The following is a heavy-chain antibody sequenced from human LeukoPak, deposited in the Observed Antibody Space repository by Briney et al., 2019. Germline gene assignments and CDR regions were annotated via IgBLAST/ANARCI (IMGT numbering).Heavy chain of an antibody. J-gene: IGHJ4*02. CDR3: ARHNRFGITAAGSLDF. D-gene: IGHD6-13*01. V-gene: IGHV5-51*01. CDR1: GYSFTSYW. Sequence: GESLRISCKGSGYSFTSYWIGWVRQMPGKGLEWMGTIYPADSDTRYSPSFQGQVTISADKSITTAYLQWSSLKASDSAMYYCARHNRFGITAAGSLDFWGQGTLVTVSS. CDR2: IYPADSDT.